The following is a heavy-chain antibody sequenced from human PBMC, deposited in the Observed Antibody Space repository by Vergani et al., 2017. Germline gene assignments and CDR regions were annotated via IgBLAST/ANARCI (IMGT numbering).Heavy chain of an antibody. D-gene: IGHD3-22*01. Sequence: QVQLQESGPGLVKPSETLSLTCTVSGGSISSYYWSWIRQPPGKGLEWIGYIYYSGSTNYNPSLKSRVTISVDKSKNQFSLKLSSVTAADTAVYYCARARDYYDSSGDVDYWGQGTLVTVSS. CDR1: GGSISSYY. CDR2: IYYSGST. J-gene: IGHJ4*02. CDR3: ARARDYYDSSGDVDY. V-gene: IGHV4-59*12.